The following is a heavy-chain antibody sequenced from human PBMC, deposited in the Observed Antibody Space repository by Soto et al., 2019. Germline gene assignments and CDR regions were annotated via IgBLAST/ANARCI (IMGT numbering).Heavy chain of an antibody. CDR3: AREVQVHTPAFVY. Sequence: QVQLVQSGAEMKKPGSSVKVSCQSSGGTFNTYAMNWVRQAPGQGPEWMGDISPMFGAANYAPKLQGRVTITADESPGTSSMQLSSLTSEDTALYFCAREVQVHTPAFVYWGQGTLVTVSS. D-gene: IGHD3-10*01. CDR2: ISPMFGAA. V-gene: IGHV1-69*19. J-gene: IGHJ4*02. CDR1: GGTFNTYA.